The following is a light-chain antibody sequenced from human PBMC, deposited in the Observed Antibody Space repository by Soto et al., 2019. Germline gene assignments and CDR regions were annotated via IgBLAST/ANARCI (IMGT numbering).Light chain of an antibody. V-gene: IGLV2-14*01. J-gene: IGLJ2*01. Sequence: LTQPASVSGSPGQSITISCTGTSSDVGSYNYVSWYQQYPGKAPKLMIYDVSNRPSGVSYRFSGSKSGNTASLTISGLQAEDEADYYCSSYTTSNTHVVFGGGTKLTVL. CDR2: DVS. CDR3: SSYTTSNTHVV. CDR1: SSDVGSYNY.